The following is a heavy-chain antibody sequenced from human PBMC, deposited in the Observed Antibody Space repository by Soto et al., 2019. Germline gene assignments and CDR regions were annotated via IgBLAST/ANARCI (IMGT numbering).Heavy chain of an antibody. CDR3: ARGYFDSGHGYDL. V-gene: IGHV5-51*01. D-gene: IGHD3-10*01. CDR2: IFTRDSET. Sequence: GESLKISCKGPGHLFNNHWIGWVSQTPGKGLEWMGLIFTRDSETKTSPSFQGHVSFSVDNSINTVYLQWTSLKTTDTGIYFCARGYFDSGHGYDLWGQGTLVTVS. J-gene: IGHJ5*02. CDR1: GHLFNNHW.